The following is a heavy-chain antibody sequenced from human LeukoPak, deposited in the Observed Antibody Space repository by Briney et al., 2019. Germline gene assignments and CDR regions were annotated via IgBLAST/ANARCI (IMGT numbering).Heavy chain of an antibody. Sequence: ASVKVSCKASGYTFTSYGISWVRQAPGQGLEWMGWISAYNGNTNYAQKLQGRVTMTTDTSTSTAYMELRSLRSDDTAVYYCARDHPGLEVSSNGQFDYWGQGTLVTVSS. V-gene: IGHV1-18*01. CDR1: GYTFTSYG. CDR2: ISAYNGNT. CDR3: ARDHPGLEVSSNGQFDY. J-gene: IGHJ4*02. D-gene: IGHD6-13*01.